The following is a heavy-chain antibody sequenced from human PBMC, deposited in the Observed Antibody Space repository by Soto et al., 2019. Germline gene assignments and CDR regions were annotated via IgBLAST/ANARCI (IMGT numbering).Heavy chain of an antibody. CDR3: ARYCSSTSCAAGFYYGMDV. Sequence: PGGSLRLSCAASGFTFSSYGMHWVRQAPGKGLECVAVIWYDGSNKYYADSVKGRFTISRDNSKNTLYLEMNSLRAEDTAVYYCARYCSSTSCAAGFYYGMDVWGQGTTVTVSS. CDR2: IWYDGSNK. J-gene: IGHJ6*02. D-gene: IGHD2-2*01. V-gene: IGHV3-33*01. CDR1: GFTFSSYG.